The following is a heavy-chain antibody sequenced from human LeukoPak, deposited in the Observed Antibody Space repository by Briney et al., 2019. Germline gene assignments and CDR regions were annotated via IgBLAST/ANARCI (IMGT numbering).Heavy chain of an antibody. CDR1: GFTFSSYW. Sequence: GGSLRLSCAASGFTFSSYWMSWVRQAPGKGLEWVANIKQDGSEKYYVGSVKGRFTISRDNAKNSLYLQMNSLRVEDTAVYYCAKGDILTGYAYWGQGTLVTVSS. J-gene: IGHJ4*02. CDR3: AKGDILTGYAY. V-gene: IGHV3-7*03. D-gene: IGHD3-9*01. CDR2: IKQDGSEK.